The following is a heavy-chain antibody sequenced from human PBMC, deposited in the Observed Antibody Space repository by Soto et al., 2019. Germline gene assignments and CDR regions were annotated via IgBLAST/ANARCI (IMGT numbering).Heavy chain of an antibody. CDR1: GGSISSSSYY. Sequence: QLQLQESGPGLVKPSETLSLTCTVSGGSISSSSYYWGWIRQPPGKGLEWIGSIYYSGSTYYNPSLKSRVTISVDTSKNQSSLKLSSVTAADTAVYYCARYFWSGLMTYYYYGMDVWGQGTTVTVSS. CDR2: IYYSGST. CDR3: ARYFWSGLMTYYYYGMDV. D-gene: IGHD3-3*01. V-gene: IGHV4-39*01. J-gene: IGHJ6*02.